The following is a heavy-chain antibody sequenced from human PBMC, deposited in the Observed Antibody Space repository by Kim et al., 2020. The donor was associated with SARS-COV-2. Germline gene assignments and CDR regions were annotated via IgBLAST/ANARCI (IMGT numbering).Heavy chain of an antibody. CDR2: ISVTGGDT. Sequence: GGSLRLSCAASGFTFSSGAMSWVRQAPGKGPEWVSTISVTGGDTHYADSVTGRFTISRDNSKNTLYLQMNTLRAEDTAVYYCAKGGYRSCVDYWGQGTLV. D-gene: IGHD6-19*01. CDR1: GFTFSSGA. V-gene: IGHV3-23*01. J-gene: IGHJ4*02. CDR3: AKGGYRSCVDY.